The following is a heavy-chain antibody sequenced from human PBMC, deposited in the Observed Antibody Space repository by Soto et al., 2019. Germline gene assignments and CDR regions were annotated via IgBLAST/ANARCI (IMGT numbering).Heavy chain of an antibody. D-gene: IGHD2-15*01. CDR1: GDSVSSNSAA. V-gene: IGHV6-1*01. J-gene: IGHJ6*02. CDR3: AKGHCSGGSCCPVMDV. Sequence: PSQTLSLTCAISGDSVSSNSAAWNWIRQSPSRGLEWLGRTYYRSKWYNDYAVSVKSRITINPDTSKNQFSLQLNSVTPEDTAVYYCAKGHCSGGSCCPVMDVSGQGTTDIVSS. CDR2: TYYRSKWYN.